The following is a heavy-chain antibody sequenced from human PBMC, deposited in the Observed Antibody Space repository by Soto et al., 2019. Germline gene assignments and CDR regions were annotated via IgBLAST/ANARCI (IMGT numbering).Heavy chain of an antibody. CDR1: GFTFSSYG. Sequence: QVQLVESEGGVVQPGRSLRLSCAASGFTFSSYGMHWVRQAPGKGLEWVAVISYDGSNKYYADSVKGRFTISRDNSKNTLYLQMNSLRAEDTAVYYCAKDNEQDWFDPWGQGTLVTVSS. V-gene: IGHV3-30*18. D-gene: IGHD2-8*01. CDR2: ISYDGSNK. J-gene: IGHJ5*02. CDR3: AKDNEQDWFDP.